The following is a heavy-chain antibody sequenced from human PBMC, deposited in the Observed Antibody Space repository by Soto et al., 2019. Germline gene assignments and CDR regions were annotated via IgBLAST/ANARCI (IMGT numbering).Heavy chain of an antibody. J-gene: IGHJ5*02. CDR3: ARGQRFSDWFDP. CDR1: GGTISGYY. D-gene: IGHD3-3*01. V-gene: IGHV4-4*07. Sequence: SETLSLTCSVSGGTISGYYWTWIRQPAGKGLEWIGRIYSSGNTKYNPSLQSRVTMSLDTSNNQFSLRLTSVTAADTAVYYCARGQRFSDWFDPWGQGTLVTVS. CDR2: IYSSGNT.